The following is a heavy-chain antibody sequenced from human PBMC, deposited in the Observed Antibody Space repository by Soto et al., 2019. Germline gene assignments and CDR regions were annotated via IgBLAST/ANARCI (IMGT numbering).Heavy chain of an antibody. CDR3: ARTLGYSGSYPNYYYYGMDV. V-gene: IGHV2-70*01. CDR1: GFSLSTSGMC. D-gene: IGHD1-26*01. Sequence: GSGPTLVNPTQTLTLTRTFSGFSLSTSGMCVSWIRQPPGKALEWLALIDWDDDKYYSTSLKTRLTISKDTSKNQVVLTMTNMDPVDTATYYCARTLGYSGSYPNYYYYGMDVWGQGTTVTVSS. CDR2: IDWDDDK. J-gene: IGHJ6*02.